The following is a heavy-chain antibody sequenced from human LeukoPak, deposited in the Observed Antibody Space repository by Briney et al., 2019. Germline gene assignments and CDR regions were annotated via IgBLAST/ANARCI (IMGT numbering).Heavy chain of an antibody. CDR2: ISGSGGST. D-gene: IGHD2-21*02. Sequence: GGSLRLSCAASGFTFSSYAMSWVRPAPGKGLEWVSAISGSGGSTYYADSVKGRLTISRDNSENTLYLQMNSLRAEDTAVYYCAKGEHIGGVTATFDYWGQGTLVTVSA. CDR1: GFTFSSYA. CDR3: AKGEHIGGVTATFDY. V-gene: IGHV3-23*01. J-gene: IGHJ4*02.